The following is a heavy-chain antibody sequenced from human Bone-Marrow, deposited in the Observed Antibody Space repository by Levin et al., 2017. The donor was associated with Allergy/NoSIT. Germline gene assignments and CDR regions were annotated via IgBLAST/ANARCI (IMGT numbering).Heavy chain of an antibody. CDR3: ARGGATSNDY. Sequence: ASVKVSCKASEFTSSTYYMHWIRQTPGQGLEWIGWIDPTRGATQFAEKFHARVVLTRDSSISTAYMELGKLRSDDTALYYCARGGATSNDYWGQGTLVTVSS. V-gene: IGHV1-2*02. CDR2: IDPTRGAT. D-gene: IGHD2-2*01. CDR1: EFTSSTYY. J-gene: IGHJ4*02.